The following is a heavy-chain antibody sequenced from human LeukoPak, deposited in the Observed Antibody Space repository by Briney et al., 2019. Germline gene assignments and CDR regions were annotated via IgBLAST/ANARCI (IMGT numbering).Heavy chain of an antibody. D-gene: IGHD3-10*01. CDR1: GFTFSSYA. CDR3: AKDLQSGITMVGGVIITSNSWFDS. J-gene: IGHJ5*01. V-gene: IGHV3-23*01. CDR2: ISGSGGST. Sequence: PGGSLRLSCAASGFTFSSYAMSWVRQAPGKGLEWVSAISGSGGSTYYADSVKGRFTISRDNSKNTLYLQMNSLRAEDTAVYYCAKDLQSGITMVGGVIITSNSWFDSWGQGTMVGVS.